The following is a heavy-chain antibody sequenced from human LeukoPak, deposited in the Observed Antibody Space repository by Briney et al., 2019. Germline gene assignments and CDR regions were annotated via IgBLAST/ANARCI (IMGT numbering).Heavy chain of an antibody. CDR1: GYTFTSYW. CDR2: IYPGDSDT. CDR3: ARQNSGWFDP. D-gene: IGHD6-25*01. Sequence: GESLKISCKGSGYTFTSYWIGGVRRLPGKGLGWMGIIYPGDSDTRYSPSFQGQVTISADKSISTAYLQWSSLKASDAAMYYCARQNSGWFDPWGQGTPVTVSS. V-gene: IGHV5-51*01. J-gene: IGHJ5*02.